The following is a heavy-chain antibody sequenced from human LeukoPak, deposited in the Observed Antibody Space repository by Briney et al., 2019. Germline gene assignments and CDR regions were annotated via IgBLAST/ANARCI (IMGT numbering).Heavy chain of an antibody. D-gene: IGHD2-2*03. V-gene: IGHV5-51*01. Sequence: GESLKISCKGSGYSFATYWIAWVRQMPGKGLEWMGIIYPDESNIRYSPSFQGQVIISADKSISTAYLQWSSLKASDTAIYYCARPPSRGYSSSFEYWGQGTLVTVSS. CDR3: ARPPSRGYSSSFEY. CDR2: IYPDESNI. CDR1: GYSFATYW. J-gene: IGHJ4*02.